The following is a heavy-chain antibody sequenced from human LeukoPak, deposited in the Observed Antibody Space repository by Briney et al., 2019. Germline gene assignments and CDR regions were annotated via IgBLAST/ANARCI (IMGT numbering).Heavy chain of an antibody. V-gene: IGHV4-39*07. CDR3: ARGIGNIVVVVAVPYYFDY. J-gene: IGHJ4*02. D-gene: IGHD2-15*01. CDR1: GGSISSSSYY. CDR2: IYYSGST. Sequence: SETLSLTCTVSGGSISSSSYYWGWIRQPPGKGLEWIGSIYYSGSTYYNPSLKSRVTISVDTSKNQFSLKLSSVTAADTAVYYCARGIGNIVVVVAVPYYFDYWGQGTLVTVSS.